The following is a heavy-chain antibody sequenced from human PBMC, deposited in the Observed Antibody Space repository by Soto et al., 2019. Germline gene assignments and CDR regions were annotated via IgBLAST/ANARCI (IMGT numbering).Heavy chain of an antibody. J-gene: IGHJ4*02. Sequence: ASVKVSCKASGYTFTSYGIGWLRQAPGKGLERMGWISAYNGKTNYAKKLQGRVNMTTDTSKSKAYIELRRLRSDDTAVYYCARDWAEAGPFDSWGQGTLVTVSS. CDR3: ARDWAEAGPFDS. CDR2: ISAYNGKT. V-gene: IGHV1-18*01. CDR1: GYTFTSYG. D-gene: IGHD6-13*01.